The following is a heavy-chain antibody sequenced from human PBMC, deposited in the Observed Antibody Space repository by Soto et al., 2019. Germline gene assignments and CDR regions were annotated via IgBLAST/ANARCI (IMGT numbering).Heavy chain of an antibody. V-gene: IGHV3-21*01. CDR1: GFTFSSYS. D-gene: IGHD5-12*01. CDR3: ARGGSDSFDY. Sequence: EVQLVESGGGLVKPGGSLRLSCAASGFTFSSYSMNWVRQAPGKGLEWVSSISSSSSYIYYADSVKGRFTISRDNAKNSLYLQMNSVRAEDTAVYYCARGGSDSFDYWGQGTLVTVSS. J-gene: IGHJ4*02. CDR2: ISSSSSYI.